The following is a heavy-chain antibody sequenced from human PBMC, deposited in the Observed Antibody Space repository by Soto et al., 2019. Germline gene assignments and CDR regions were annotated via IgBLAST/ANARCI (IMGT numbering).Heavy chain of an antibody. D-gene: IGHD3-3*01. Sequence: PWGSLRLSCAASGFTFGSYAMSWVRQAPGKGLEWVSTLSGSGRATYYADSVKGRFTISRDNSKNTLYLQMNSLRAEDMAVYYCAKGDSYYDFSLAYWGQGTLVTVSS. J-gene: IGHJ4*02. V-gene: IGHV3-23*01. CDR2: LSGSGRAT. CDR1: GFTFGSYA. CDR3: AKGDSYYDFSLAY.